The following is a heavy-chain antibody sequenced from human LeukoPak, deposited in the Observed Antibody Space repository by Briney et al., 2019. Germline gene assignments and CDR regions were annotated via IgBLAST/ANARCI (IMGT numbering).Heavy chain of an antibody. CDR1: GFTFSSYA. D-gene: IGHD3-10*01. Sequence: GGSLRLSCAASGFTFSSYAMNWVRQAPGKGLEWVSYISSSGSTIYYADSVKGRFTISRDNAKNSLYLQMNSLRAEDTAVYYCARMGSMVRGVITREAYYGMDVWGQGTTVTVSS. V-gene: IGHV3-48*03. CDR2: ISSSGSTI. J-gene: IGHJ6*02. CDR3: ARMGSMVRGVITREAYYGMDV.